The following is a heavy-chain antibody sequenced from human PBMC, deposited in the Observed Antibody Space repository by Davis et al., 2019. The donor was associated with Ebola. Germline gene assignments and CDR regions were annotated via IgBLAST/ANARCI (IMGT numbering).Heavy chain of an antibody. Sequence: SETLSLTCAVYGGSFSTYYWTWIRQPPGKGLEWIGDINHSGSTNYNPSLKSRVTISVDTSKNQFSLKLSSVTAADTAVYYCARGIVATMAAGVVYYYYGMDVWGQGTTVTVSS. V-gene: IGHV4-34*01. CDR1: GGSFSTYY. D-gene: IGHD5-12*01. J-gene: IGHJ6*02. CDR2: INHSGST. CDR3: ARGIVATMAAGVVYYYYGMDV.